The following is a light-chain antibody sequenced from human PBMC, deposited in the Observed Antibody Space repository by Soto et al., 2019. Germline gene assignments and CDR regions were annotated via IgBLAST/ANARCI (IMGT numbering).Light chain of an antibody. V-gene: IGLV2-14*01. CDR1: SSDVGGYNY. Sequence: QSVLTQPASVSGSPGQSITISCTGTSSDVGGYNYVSWYQQHPGKAPKLMIYEVINRPSGVSYRFSGSKSGNTASLTISGLQAEDEADYYCSSYTSGSIFVAFGGGTKLTVL. J-gene: IGLJ2*01. CDR2: EVI. CDR3: SSYTSGSIFVA.